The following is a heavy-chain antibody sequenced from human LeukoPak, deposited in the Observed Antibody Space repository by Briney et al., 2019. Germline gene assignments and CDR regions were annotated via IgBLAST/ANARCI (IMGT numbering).Heavy chain of an antibody. V-gene: IGHV3-30*03. Sequence: PGGSLRLSCAASGFTFSSYGMHWVRQAPGKGLEWVAVISYDGSNKYYADSVKGRFTISRDNAKNSLYLQMNSLRAEDTAVYYCAGRGGYDPGLDYWGQGTLVTVSS. J-gene: IGHJ4*02. D-gene: IGHD5-12*01. CDR3: AGRGGYDPGLDY. CDR1: GFTFSSYG. CDR2: ISYDGSNK.